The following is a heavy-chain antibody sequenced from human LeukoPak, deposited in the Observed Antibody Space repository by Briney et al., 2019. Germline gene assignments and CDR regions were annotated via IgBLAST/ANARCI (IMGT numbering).Heavy chain of an antibody. CDR3: ARDLSGYCSSTSSYTRGIEEYNWFDP. D-gene: IGHD2-2*02. CDR2: IYHSGST. Sequence: SETLSLTCTVSGYSISSGYYWGWIRQPPGKGLEWIGSIYHSGSTYYNPSLKSRVTISVDTSKNQFSLKLSSVTAADTAVYYCARDLSGYCSSTSSYTRGIEEYNWFDPWGQGTLVTVST. J-gene: IGHJ5*02. V-gene: IGHV4-38-2*02. CDR1: GYSISSGYY.